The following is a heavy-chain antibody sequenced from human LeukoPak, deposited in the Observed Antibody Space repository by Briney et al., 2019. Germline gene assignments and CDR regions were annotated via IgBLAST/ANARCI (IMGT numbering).Heavy chain of an antibody. CDR1: GFTFGDYA. CDR3: TRGNKGRDSSSWKWDY. CDR2: IRSKAYGGTT. D-gene: IGHD6-13*01. Sequence: GGSLRLSCTASGFTFGDYAMSWIRQAPGKGLEWVGFIRSKAYGGTTEYAASVKGRFTISRDDSKSIAYLQMNSLKTEDTAVYYCTRGNKGRDSSSWKWDYWGQGTLVTVSS. V-gene: IGHV3-49*03. J-gene: IGHJ4*02.